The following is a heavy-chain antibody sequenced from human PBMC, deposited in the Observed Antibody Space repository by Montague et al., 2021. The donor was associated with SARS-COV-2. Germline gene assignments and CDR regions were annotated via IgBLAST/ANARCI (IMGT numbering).Heavy chain of an antibody. D-gene: IGHD1-26*01. J-gene: IGHJ4*02. CDR3: ARYGSYFEH. CDR2: IYYDGST. Sequence: SETLSLTCTVSGGSIRSYYWGWIRQTRGKGLDWIGYIYYDGSTNYNPSLKSRVTMSIDSSKNQFSLRLSAVTAADTAVYYCARYGSYFEHWGQGTLVTVSS. CDR1: GGSIRSYY. V-gene: IGHV4-59*03.